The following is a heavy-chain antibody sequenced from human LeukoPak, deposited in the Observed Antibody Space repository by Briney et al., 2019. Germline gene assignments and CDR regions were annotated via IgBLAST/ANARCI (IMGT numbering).Heavy chain of an antibody. CDR3: AVGDYEDSNGFDI. Sequence: GESLKISCKGSGYSFTSYWIGWGRQMPGKGLEWMGIIYPDDSDTRYSPSFQGQVTISSDKSISTAYLQWSSLKASDTAMHYCAVGDYEDSNGFDIWGQGTMVTVSS. D-gene: IGHD4-17*01. CDR1: GYSFTSYW. J-gene: IGHJ3*02. V-gene: IGHV5-51*01. CDR2: IYPDDSDT.